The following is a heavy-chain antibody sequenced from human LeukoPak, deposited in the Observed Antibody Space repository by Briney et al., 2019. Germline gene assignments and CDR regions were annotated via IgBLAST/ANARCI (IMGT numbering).Heavy chain of an antibody. V-gene: IGHV3-23*01. CDR2: ISGSGGST. Sequence: GGSLRLSCAASGFNFSSYAMSWVGQAPGKGLEWVSAISGSGGSTYYADSVKGRFTISTDNSKNTLYLQMNSLRAEDTAVNYCAKGAPTVTTDSLLYFDYWGQGTLVTVSS. CDR3: AKGAPTVTTDSLLYFDY. CDR1: GFNFSSYA. J-gene: IGHJ4*02. D-gene: IGHD4-17*01.